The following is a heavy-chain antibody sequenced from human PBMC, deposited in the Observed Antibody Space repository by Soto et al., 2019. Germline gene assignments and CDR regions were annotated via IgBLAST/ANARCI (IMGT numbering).Heavy chain of an antibody. CDR1: GLTLSTSS. V-gene: IGHV3-30*18. J-gene: IGHJ6*03. CDR2: ISYDGSNK. CDR3: AKEGYDFWSGYYTGNYMDV. Sequence: PGGSLRLSCAAFGLTLSTSSMNWVRQAPGRGLEWISYISYDGSNKYYADSVKGRFTISRDNSKNTLYLQMNSLRAEDTAVYYCAKEGYDFWSGYYTGNYMDVWGKGTTVTVSS. D-gene: IGHD3-3*01.